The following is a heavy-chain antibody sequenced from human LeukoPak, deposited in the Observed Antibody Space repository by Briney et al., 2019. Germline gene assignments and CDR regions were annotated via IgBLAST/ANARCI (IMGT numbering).Heavy chain of an antibody. V-gene: IGHV3-7*01. CDR3: ATLKDAVTTFDN. CDR2: INQGGNDK. D-gene: IGHD4-17*01. CDR1: GFTFSNAW. Sequence: GGSLRLSCAASGFTFSNAWMSWVRQAPGKGLEWVASINQGGNDKRHADSVKGRFTISRDNAKNSLSLEVNSPRAEDTAMYYCATLKDAVTTFDNWGQGTLVTVSS. J-gene: IGHJ4*02.